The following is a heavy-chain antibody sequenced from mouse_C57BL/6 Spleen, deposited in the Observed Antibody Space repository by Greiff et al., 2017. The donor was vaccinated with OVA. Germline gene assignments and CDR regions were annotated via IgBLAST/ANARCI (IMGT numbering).Heavy chain of an antibody. CDR1: GFTFSDYY. V-gene: IGHV5-16*01. J-gene: IGHJ1*03. Sequence: EVKLVESEGGLVQPGSSMKLSCTASGFTFSDYYMAWVRQVPEKGLEWVANINYDGSSTYYLDSLKSRFIISRDNAKNILYLQMSSLKSEDTATYYCARVSRGRYFDVWGTGTTVTVSS. D-gene: IGHD1-1*01. CDR3: ARVSRGRYFDV. CDR2: INYDGSST.